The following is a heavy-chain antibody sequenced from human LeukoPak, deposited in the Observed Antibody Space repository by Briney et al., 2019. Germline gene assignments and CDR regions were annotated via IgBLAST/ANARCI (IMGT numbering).Heavy chain of an antibody. D-gene: IGHD4-11*01. V-gene: IGHV3-74*01. Sequence: GGSLRLSCAASGFTFSSYWMQWVRQAPGKGLVWVSRINSDGSSTNYADSVKGRFTISRDNAKNTLYLQMNSLRAEDTAVYYCARDLTTSDGNWFDPWGQGTLVTVSS. CDR2: INSDGSST. CDR3: ARDLTTSDGNWFDP. J-gene: IGHJ5*02. CDR1: GFTFSSYW.